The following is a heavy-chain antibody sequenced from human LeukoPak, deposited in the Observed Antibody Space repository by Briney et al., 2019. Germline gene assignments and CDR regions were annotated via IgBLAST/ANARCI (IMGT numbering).Heavy chain of an antibody. Sequence: RGASVKVSCKASGYTFTSYDINWVRQATGQGLEWMGWMNPNSGNTGYAQKFQGRVTMTRNTSISTAYMELSSLRSEGTAVYYCARRPIAAPPLDYWGQGTLVTVSS. CDR2: MNPNSGNT. J-gene: IGHJ4*02. CDR3: ARRPIAAPPLDY. CDR1: GYTFTSYD. D-gene: IGHD6-13*01. V-gene: IGHV1-8*01.